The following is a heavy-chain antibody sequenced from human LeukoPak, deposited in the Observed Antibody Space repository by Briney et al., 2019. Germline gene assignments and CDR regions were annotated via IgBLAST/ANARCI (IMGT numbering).Heavy chain of an antibody. D-gene: IGHD3-22*01. CDR2: ISPYIGNT. V-gene: IGHV1-18*01. Sequence: ASVKVSCKASGYTFTKYDIHWVRQAPGQGLEWMGWISPYIGNTYYSQKLQGRVTMTTDTSTTTAYMELRSLRSDDTAVYYCAKDPYDYYDSSGYYYEPYFDYWGQGTLVTVSS. CDR1: GYTFTKYD. CDR3: AKDPYDYYDSSGYYYEPYFDY. J-gene: IGHJ4*02.